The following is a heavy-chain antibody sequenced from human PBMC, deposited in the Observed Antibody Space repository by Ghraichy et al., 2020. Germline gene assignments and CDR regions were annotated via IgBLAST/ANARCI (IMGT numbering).Heavy chain of an antibody. CDR2: ISSSSSYI. D-gene: IGHD3-22*01. CDR3: AREAEYYYYDSSGYQGADY. Sequence: GGSLRLYCAASGFTFSSYSMNWVRQAPGKGLEWVSSISSSSSYIYYADSVKGRFTISRDNAKNSLYLQMNSLRAEDTAVYYCAREAEYYYYDSSGYQGADYWGQGTLVTVSS. V-gene: IGHV3-21*01. CDR1: GFTFSSYS. J-gene: IGHJ4*02.